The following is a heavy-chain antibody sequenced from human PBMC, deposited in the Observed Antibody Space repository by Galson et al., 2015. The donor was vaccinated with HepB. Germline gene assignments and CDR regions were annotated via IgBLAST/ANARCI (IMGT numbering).Heavy chain of an antibody. Sequence: SLRLSCAASGFTFSIYTMNWVRQAPGKGLEWVSAVRGSGTGTWYADSVKGRFTISRDDSKNTVFLQLNSLRAEDTAIYYCAKDLGLGGEDYWGQGILVTVSS. CDR2: VRGSGTGT. CDR1: GFTFSIYT. D-gene: IGHD3-16*01. CDR3: AKDLGLGGEDY. V-gene: IGHV3-23*01. J-gene: IGHJ4*02.